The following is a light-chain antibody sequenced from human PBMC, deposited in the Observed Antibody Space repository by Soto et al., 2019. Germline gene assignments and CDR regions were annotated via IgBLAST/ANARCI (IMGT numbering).Light chain of an antibody. CDR1: QSLSTY. Sequence: EIVLTPSPATLALSPGARATLSCRASQSLSTYLAWYQQKPGQAPRLLIYDASNRATGIPARFSGSGSGTDFTLTISSLEPEDFAVYYCQHRDSWPLTFGGGTKVDIK. CDR3: QHRDSWPLT. V-gene: IGKV3-11*01. CDR2: DAS. J-gene: IGKJ4*01.